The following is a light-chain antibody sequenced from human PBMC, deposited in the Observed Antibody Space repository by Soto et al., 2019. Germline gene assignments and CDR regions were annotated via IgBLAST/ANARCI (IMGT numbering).Light chain of an antibody. CDR3: QQLNSYPS. V-gene: IGKV3-15*01. CDR2: DAS. Sequence: EILMTQSPATLSVSPGEGATLSCRASQSVNNNLAWYQQKPGQAPRLLIFDASTRATGIPARFSGTGSGTEFTLTISSLQSEDFAVYYCQQLNSYPSFGQGTRLEIK. CDR1: QSVNNN. J-gene: IGKJ5*01.